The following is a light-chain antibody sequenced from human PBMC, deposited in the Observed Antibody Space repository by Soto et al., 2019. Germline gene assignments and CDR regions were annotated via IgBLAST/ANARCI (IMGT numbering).Light chain of an antibody. CDR1: SSDIGGFNY. V-gene: IGLV2-14*01. CDR3: SSYTTTSTLGV. CDR2: EVS. Sequence: QSALTQPASVSGSPGQSITISCTGTSSDIGGFNYVSWYQQHPGTAPKLIIYEVSNRPSGISNRFSGSKSCNTASLTISGLQAEDEADYYCSSYTTTSTLGVFGGGTKLTVL. J-gene: IGLJ3*02.